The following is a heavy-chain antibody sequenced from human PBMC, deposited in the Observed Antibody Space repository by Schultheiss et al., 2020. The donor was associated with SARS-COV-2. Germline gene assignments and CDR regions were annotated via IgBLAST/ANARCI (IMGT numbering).Heavy chain of an antibody. V-gene: IGHV3-23*01. CDR1: GFTFSSYA. CDR2: ISGSGGST. J-gene: IGHJ2*01. D-gene: IGHD4-17*01. Sequence: GGSLRLSCAASGFTFSSYAMSWVRQAPGKGLEWVSAISGSGGSTYYADSVKGRFTISRDNSKNTLYLQMNSLSAEDTAVYYCAKGQSQRGYGDYVDWYFDLWGRGTLVTVSS. CDR3: AKGQSQRGYGDYVDWYFDL.